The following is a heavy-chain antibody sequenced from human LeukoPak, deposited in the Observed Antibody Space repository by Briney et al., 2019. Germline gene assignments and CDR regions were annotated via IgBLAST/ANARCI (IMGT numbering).Heavy chain of an antibody. D-gene: IGHD3-9*01. V-gene: IGHV4-39*01. J-gene: IGHJ4*02. CDR3: ARGIEGGLVHRYYDILTGSDY. CDR2: IYYSGST. CDR1: GGSLSSSSYY. Sequence: SETLSLTCTVSGGSLSSSSYYWGWIRQPPGKGLEWIGSIYYSGSTYYNPSLKSRVTISVDTSKNQFSLELSSVTAADTAVYYCARGIEGGLVHRYYDILTGSDYWGQGTLVTVSS.